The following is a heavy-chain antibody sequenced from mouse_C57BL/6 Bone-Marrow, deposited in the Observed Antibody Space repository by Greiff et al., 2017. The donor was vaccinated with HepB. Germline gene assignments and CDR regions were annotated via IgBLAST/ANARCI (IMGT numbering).Heavy chain of an antibody. CDR1: GYTFTDHT. V-gene: IGHV1-78*01. J-gene: IGHJ3*01. CDR3: ARSHYYGSSYVTFFAY. CDR2: IYPRDGST. D-gene: IGHD1-1*01. Sequence: VQLQESDAELVKPGASVKISCKVSGYTFTDHTIHWMKQRPEQGLEWIGYIYPRDGSTKYNEKFKGKATLTADKSSSTAYMQLNSLTSEDSAVYFCARSHYYGSSYVTFFAYWGQGTLVTVSA.